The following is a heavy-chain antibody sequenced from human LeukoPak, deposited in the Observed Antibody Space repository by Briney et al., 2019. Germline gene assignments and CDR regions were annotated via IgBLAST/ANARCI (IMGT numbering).Heavy chain of an antibody. Sequence: ASVKVSCKASGYTFTSYGISWVRQAPGQGLEWMGWINPNSGGTNYAQKFQGRVTMTRDTSISTAYMELSRLRSDDTAVYYCATGDIVVVPAADNWFDPWGQGTLVTVSS. CDR2: INPNSGGT. D-gene: IGHD2-2*01. CDR1: GYTFTSYG. CDR3: ATGDIVVVPAADNWFDP. J-gene: IGHJ5*02. V-gene: IGHV1-2*02.